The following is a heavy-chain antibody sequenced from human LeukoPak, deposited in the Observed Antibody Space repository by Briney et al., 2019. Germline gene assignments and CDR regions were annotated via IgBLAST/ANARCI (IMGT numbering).Heavy chain of an antibody. D-gene: IGHD1-7*01. CDR2: IWYDGSNK. Sequence: GGSLRLSCAASGFTFSSYGMHWVRKAPGKGLEWVAVIWYDGSNKFYADSAKGRFTISRDNSKNTLYLQMNSLRAEDAAVYYCARDGLELRGFIYFQHWGQGTLATVSS. J-gene: IGHJ1*01. V-gene: IGHV3-33*01. CDR1: GFTFSSYG. CDR3: ARDGLELRGFIYFQH.